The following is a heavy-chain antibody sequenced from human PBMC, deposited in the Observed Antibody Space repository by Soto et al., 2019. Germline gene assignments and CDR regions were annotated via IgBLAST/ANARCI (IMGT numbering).Heavy chain of an antibody. CDR1: GGSFSVYY. CDR2: INHSGST. CDR3: ARGFLDWVGYYDSSGYYSTYYFDY. V-gene: IGHV4-34*01. D-gene: IGHD3-22*01. J-gene: IGHJ4*02. Sequence: SETLAVTCAFYGGSFSVYYWSWIRQPPGKGLDSIAEINHSGSTNYNPSLKSRVTISVDTSKNQFSLKLSSVTAADTAVYYCARGFLDWVGYYDSSGYYSTYYFDYWGQGTLVTVSS.